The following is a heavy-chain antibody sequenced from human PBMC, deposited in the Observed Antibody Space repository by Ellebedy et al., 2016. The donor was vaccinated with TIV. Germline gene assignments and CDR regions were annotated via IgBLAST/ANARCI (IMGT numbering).Heavy chain of an antibody. Sequence: ASVKVSCKASGYTFSSYAISWVRQAPGQGLEWMGGIIPIFGTANYAQKFQGRVTITADESTSTAYMELSSLRSEDTAVYYCARDSYYYDSSGYEIQGNDAFDIWGQGTMVTVSS. CDR2: IIPIFGTA. CDR3: ARDSYYYDSSGYEIQGNDAFDI. J-gene: IGHJ3*02. D-gene: IGHD3-22*01. CDR1: GYTFSSYA. V-gene: IGHV1-69*13.